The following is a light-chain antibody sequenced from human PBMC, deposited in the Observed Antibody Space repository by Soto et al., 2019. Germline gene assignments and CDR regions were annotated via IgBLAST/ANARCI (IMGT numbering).Light chain of an antibody. J-gene: IGLJ1*01. CDR3: SSYTSSSFPYV. CDR2: EVT. Sequence: QSALTQPASVSGSPGQSITISCTGTSSDVAGYNYVSWYQQHPGKVPKLMIYEVTNRPSGVSNRFSGSKSGNTASLTISGLQAEDEADYYCSSYTSSSFPYVFGTGTKLTVL. CDR1: SSDVAGYNY. V-gene: IGLV2-14*01.